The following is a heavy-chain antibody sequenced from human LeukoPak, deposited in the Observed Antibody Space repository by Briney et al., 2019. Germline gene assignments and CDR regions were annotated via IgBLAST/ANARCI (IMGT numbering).Heavy chain of an antibody. CDR3: ARELERYGPYYYYYGMDV. CDR1: GYTFTGYY. V-gene: IGHV1-2*02. Sequence: ASVKVSCKASGYTFTGYYMHWVRQAPGQGLAWMGWINPNSGGTNYAQKFQGRVTMTRDTSISTAYMELSRLRSDDTAVYYCARELERYGPYYYYYGMDVWGQGTTVTVSS. D-gene: IGHD3-9*01. J-gene: IGHJ6*02. CDR2: INPNSGGT.